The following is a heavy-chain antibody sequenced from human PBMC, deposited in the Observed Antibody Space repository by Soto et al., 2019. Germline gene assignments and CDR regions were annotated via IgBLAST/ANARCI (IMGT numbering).Heavy chain of an antibody. CDR1: QDSVSSNSPA. V-gene: IGHV6-1*01. CDR3: ASYSGSKGHRDAFDI. J-gene: IGHJ3*02. D-gene: IGHD1-26*01. Sequence: SQXLSLTCVISQDSVSSNSPAWKWIRQSPSRGIEWLGRTYYRSKWYNDYAVSVKSRITINPDTSKNQFSLQLNSVTPEDTAVYYCASYSGSKGHRDAFDIWGQGTMVTVSS. CDR2: TYYRSKWYN.